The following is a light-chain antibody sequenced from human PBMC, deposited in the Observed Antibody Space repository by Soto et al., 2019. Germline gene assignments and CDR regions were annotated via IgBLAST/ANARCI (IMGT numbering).Light chain of an antibody. CDR2: GTS. CDR3: QQLGGSPRLT. Sequence: FVLTQSPGTLSLSPGERATLSCRASQSLNGRYLAWYQQKPGQAPRLLIDGTSSRATGIPDRFSGSGSGTDFTLTISRLEPEDFAMYYCQQLGGSPRLTFGGGTKVEIK. CDR1: QSLNGRY. V-gene: IGKV3-20*01. J-gene: IGKJ4*01.